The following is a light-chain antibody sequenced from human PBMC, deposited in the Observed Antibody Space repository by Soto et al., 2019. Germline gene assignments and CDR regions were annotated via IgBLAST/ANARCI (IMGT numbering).Light chain of an antibody. CDR3: TSYTTSSTYV. CDR1: SSDVGGYNY. CDR2: DVA. Sequence: QSALTQPACVSGSPGQSIAISCTGTSSDVGGYNYVSWYQQHPGKAPKLMLYDVAIRPSGVSDRFSGSKSGNTASLTISGLQSEDEADYYCTSYTTSSTYVFGTGTKLTVL. V-gene: IGLV2-14*01. J-gene: IGLJ1*01.